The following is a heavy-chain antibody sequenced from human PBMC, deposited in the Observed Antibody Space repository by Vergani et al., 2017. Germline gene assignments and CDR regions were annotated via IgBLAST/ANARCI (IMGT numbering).Heavy chain of an antibody. CDR2: IYWNDDN. V-gene: IGHV2-5*01. D-gene: IGHD3-16*01. J-gene: IGHJ4*02. CDR1: GFSLSTSGLD. CDR3: AHTVRGLVPVTFDY. Sequence: QITLKESGPTLVKPTQTLTLTCTFSGFSLSTSGLDVGWIRQPPGKALEWLALIYWNDDNRYNPSLKSRLTITKDTSKNQVVLTLTTMDPVDTATYFCAHTVRGLVPVTFDYGGPGSLVTVSS.